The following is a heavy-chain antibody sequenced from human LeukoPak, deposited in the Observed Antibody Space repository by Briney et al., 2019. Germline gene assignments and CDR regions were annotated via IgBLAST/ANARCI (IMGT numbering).Heavy chain of an antibody. J-gene: IGHJ4*02. D-gene: IGHD2/OR15-2a*01. CDR2: IYWDDDK. Sequence: TLSLTCTVSGGSISSYYWTWIRQSPGKGLEWLALIYWDDDKRYSPSLKSRLTITKDTSKNQVVLTMTNMDPVDTATYYCAHISWGYFIFDYWGQGTLVTVSS. CDR1: GGSISSYYWT. V-gene: IGHV2-5*08. CDR3: AHISWGYFIFDY.